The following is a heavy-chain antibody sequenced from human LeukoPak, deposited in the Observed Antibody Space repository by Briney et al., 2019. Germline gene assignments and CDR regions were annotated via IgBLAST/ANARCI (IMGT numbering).Heavy chain of an antibody. CDR2: INHSGST. CDR3: ARARGDSSGYYPDY. V-gene: IGHV4-34*01. Sequence: SSETLSLTCAVYGGSFSGYYWSWIRQPPGKGLEWIGEINHSGSTNYNPSLKSRVTISVDTSKSQFSLKLSSVTAADTAVYYCARARGDSSGYYPDYWGQGTLVTVSS. J-gene: IGHJ4*02. CDR1: GGSFSGYY. D-gene: IGHD3-22*01.